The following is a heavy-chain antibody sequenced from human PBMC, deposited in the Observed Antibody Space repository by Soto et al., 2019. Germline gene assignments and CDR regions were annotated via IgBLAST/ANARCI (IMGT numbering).Heavy chain of an antibody. V-gene: IGHV3-23*01. Sequence: EVQLLESGGGLVQPGGSLRLSCAASGFTFSSYAMSWVRQAPGKGLEWVSAISGSGGSTYYADSVKGRLTISRDNSKNTLYLQMNSLRAEDTAVYYCAKVRDGGGIFDYWGQGTLVTVSS. CDR2: ISGSGGST. CDR3: AKVRDGGGIFDY. D-gene: IGHD3-16*01. CDR1: GFTFSSYA. J-gene: IGHJ4*02.